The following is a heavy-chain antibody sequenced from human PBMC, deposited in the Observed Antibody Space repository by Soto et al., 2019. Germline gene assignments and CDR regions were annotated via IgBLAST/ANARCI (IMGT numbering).Heavy chain of an antibody. D-gene: IGHD2-15*01. CDR1: GLTVSSNY. V-gene: IGHV3-66*01. Sequence: PGGSLRLSCAASGLTVSSNYMSWVRQAPGKGLEWVSVIYSGGSTYYADSVKGRFTISRDDSKNTLFLQMNSLRAEDMAVYYCATAKLLLPWLFDYWGQGTLVTVSS. CDR3: ATAKLLLPWLFDY. CDR2: IYSGGST. J-gene: IGHJ4*02.